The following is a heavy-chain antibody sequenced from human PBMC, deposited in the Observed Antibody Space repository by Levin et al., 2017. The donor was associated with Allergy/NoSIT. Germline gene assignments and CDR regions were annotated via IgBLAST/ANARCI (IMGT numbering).Heavy chain of an antibody. CDR3: ARGRGGYSGYGNFDY. J-gene: IGHJ4*02. Sequence: ASVKVSCKASGYTFTGYYMHWVRQAPGQGLEWMGRINPNSGGTNYAQKFQGRVTMTRDTSISTAYMELSRLRSDDTAVYYCARGRGGYSGYGNFDYWGQGTLVTVSS. CDR1: GYTFTGYY. CDR2: INPNSGGT. V-gene: IGHV1-2*06. D-gene: IGHD5-12*01.